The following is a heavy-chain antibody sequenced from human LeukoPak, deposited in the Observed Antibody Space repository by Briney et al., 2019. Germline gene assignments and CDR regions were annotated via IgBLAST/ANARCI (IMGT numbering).Heavy chain of an antibody. D-gene: IGHD4-11*01. CDR1: GASISSGGYC. Sequence: SQTLSLTCAVSGASISSGGYCWGWIRQPPGKGLERIGYIYHSGSTYYNPSLKSRVTISVDRSKNQFSLKLNSVTAADTAVYYCARDMGSNPYYFDYWGQGTLVTVSS. CDR2: IYHSGST. J-gene: IGHJ4*02. V-gene: IGHV4-30-2*01. CDR3: ARDMGSNPYYFDY.